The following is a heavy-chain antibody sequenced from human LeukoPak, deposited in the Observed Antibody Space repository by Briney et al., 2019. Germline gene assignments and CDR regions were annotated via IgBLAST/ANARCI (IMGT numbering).Heavy chain of an antibody. CDR3: AKGGSPSCYSSSGY. J-gene: IGHJ4*02. Sequence: GGSRRLSCAASGFTFSTYAMSWVRQAPGKGLEWVSAICGSDGSRYYADSVKGRFTISRDNSKNTLYLQMNSLRGEDTAVYYCAKGGSPSCYSSSGYWGQGTLVTVSS. CDR1: GFTFSTYA. CDR2: ICGSDGSR. D-gene: IGHD2-2*01. V-gene: IGHV3-23*01.